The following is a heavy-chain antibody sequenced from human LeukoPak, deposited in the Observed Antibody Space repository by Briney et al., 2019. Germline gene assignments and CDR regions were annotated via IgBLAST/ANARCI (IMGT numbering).Heavy chain of an antibody. D-gene: IGHD4-23*01. V-gene: IGHV4-59*01. Sequence: SETLSLTCAVYGGSFSGYYWSWIRQPPGKGLEWIGYIYYSGSTNYNPSLKSRVTISVDTSKNQFSLKLSSVTAADTAVYYCARESYYGGLGYFDYWGQGTLVTVSS. CDR3: ARESYYGGLGYFDY. J-gene: IGHJ4*02. CDR2: IYYSGST. CDR1: GGSFSGYY.